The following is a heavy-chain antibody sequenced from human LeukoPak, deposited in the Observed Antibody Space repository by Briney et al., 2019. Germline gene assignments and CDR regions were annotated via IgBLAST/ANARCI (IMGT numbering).Heavy chain of an antibody. CDR1: GFTFSSYG. J-gene: IGHJ4*02. Sequence: GGSLRLSCAASGFTFSSYGMHWVRQAPGKGLEWVAVISYDGSNKYYADSVKGRFTISRDNSKNTLYLQMNSLRAEDTAVYYCAKETLYCSSTSCYSYFDYWGQGTLVAVSS. V-gene: IGHV3-30*18. D-gene: IGHD2-2*01. CDR3: AKETLYCSSTSCYSYFDY. CDR2: ISYDGSNK.